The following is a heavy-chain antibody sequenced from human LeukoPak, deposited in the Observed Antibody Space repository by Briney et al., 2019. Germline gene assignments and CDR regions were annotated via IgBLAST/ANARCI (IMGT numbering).Heavy chain of an antibody. D-gene: IGHD6-19*01. Sequence: PGGSLRLSCAASGFTFSSYSMNWVRQAPGKGLEWVSSISSSGSYIYYADSVKGRFTSSRDNAKNSLYLQMNSLRAEDTAVYYCARARGGWYSEYWGQGTLVTVSS. CDR2: ISSSGSYI. V-gene: IGHV3-21*01. CDR1: GFTFSSYS. CDR3: ARARGGWYSEY. J-gene: IGHJ4*02.